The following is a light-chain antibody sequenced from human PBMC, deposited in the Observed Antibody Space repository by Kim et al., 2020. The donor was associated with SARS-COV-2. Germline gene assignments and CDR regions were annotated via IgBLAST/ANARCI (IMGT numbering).Light chain of an antibody. J-gene: IGLJ1*01. CDR2: KDS. CDR1: ALPEKQ. CDR3: HSAAGSGTYV. Sequence: SYELTQPPSVSVSPGQTARITCSGDALPEKQTYWYQQKSGQAPLLLIYKDSERPSGIPGRFSGSSSGTTVTLTISGVLAEDDADYYCHSAAGSGTYVFGT. V-gene: IGLV3-25*03.